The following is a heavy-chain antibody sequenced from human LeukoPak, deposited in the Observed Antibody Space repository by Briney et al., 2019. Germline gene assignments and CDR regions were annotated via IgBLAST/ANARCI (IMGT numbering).Heavy chain of an antibody. CDR3: AVVPAAIEGKYYFDY. CDR1: GYTFTGYY. J-gene: IGHJ4*02. D-gene: IGHD2-2*01. V-gene: IGHV1-2*02. Sequence: VASVKVSCKASGYTFTGYYMHWVRQAPGQGLEWMGWINPNSGGTNYAQKFQGRVTMTRDTSISTAYMELSRLRSDDTAVYYCAVVPAAIEGKYYFDYWGQGTLVTVSS. CDR2: INPNSGGT.